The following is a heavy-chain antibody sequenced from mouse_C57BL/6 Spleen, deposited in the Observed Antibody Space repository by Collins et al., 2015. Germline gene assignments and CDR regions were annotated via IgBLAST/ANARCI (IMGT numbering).Heavy chain of an antibody. D-gene: IGHD1-2*01. CDR3: ARHYYGYWFAY. CDR2: IWGDGST. CDR1: GFSLTGYG. J-gene: IGHJ3*01. V-gene: IGHV2-6-7*01. Sequence: VQLKESGPGLVAPSQSLSITCTVSGFSLTGYGVNWVRQPPGKGLEWLGMIWGDGSTDYNSALKSRLSISKDNSKSQVFLKMNSLQTDDTARYYCARHYYGYWFAYWGQGTLVTVSA.